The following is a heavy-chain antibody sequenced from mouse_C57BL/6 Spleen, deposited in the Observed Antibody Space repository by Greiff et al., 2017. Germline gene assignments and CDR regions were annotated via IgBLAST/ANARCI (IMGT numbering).Heavy chain of an antibody. CDR1: GYTFTSYW. CDR2: IHPNSGST. V-gene: IGHV1-64*01. J-gene: IGHJ4*01. Sequence: QVQLQQPGAELVKPGASVKLSCKASGYTFTSYWMHWVKQRPGKGLEWIGMIHPNSGSTNYNEKFKSKATLTVDKASSTAYMQLSSLTSEDSAVYYCAREISEGYAMDYWGQGTSLTVSS. CDR3: AREISEGYAMDY.